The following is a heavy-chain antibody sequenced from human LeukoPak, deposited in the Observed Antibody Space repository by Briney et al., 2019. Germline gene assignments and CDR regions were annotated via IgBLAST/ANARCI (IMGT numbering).Heavy chain of an antibody. CDR2: IYYSGST. D-gene: IGHD3-10*01. V-gene: IGHV4-39*01. CDR3: ARWEGIWFGDGTDY. J-gene: IGHJ4*02. CDR1: GGSISSSSYY. Sequence: SETLSLTCTVSGGSISSSSYYWGWIRQPPGKGLEWIGSIYYSGSTYYNPSLKSRVTISVDTSKNQFSLKLSSVTAADTAVYYCARWEGIWFGDGTDYWGQGTLVTVSS.